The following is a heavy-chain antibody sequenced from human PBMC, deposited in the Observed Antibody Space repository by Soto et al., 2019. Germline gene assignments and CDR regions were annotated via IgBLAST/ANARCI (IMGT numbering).Heavy chain of an antibody. J-gene: IGHJ5*02. V-gene: IGHV3-30-3*01. CDR3: ARDLRGEDPVGWFDP. CDR2: ISSDANHI. Sequence: QVQLVESGGGVVQPGRSLRLSCEASGFSFGGYALHWVRQPPGKGLEWVAAISSDANHISYADSVGGRFTLSRDNSMKTLYLQMTSLRPEDTATYFCARDLRGEDPVGWFDPWGQGTLVAVAS. CDR1: GFSFGGYA. D-gene: IGHD3-16*01.